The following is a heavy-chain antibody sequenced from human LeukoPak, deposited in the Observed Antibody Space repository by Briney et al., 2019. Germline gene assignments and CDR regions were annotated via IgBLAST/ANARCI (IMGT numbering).Heavy chain of an antibody. V-gene: IGHV4-31*03. J-gene: IGHJ3*02. CDR1: GGSINSGGYY. Sequence: SETLSLTCTVSGGSINSGGYYWSWIRQHPGKGLEWIGYISVSGGTYYNPSLKSRVTISVDTSKNQFSLKLSSVTAADTAVYYCARHSTMAQLRDDAFDIWGQGTMVTVSS. CDR3: ARHSTMAQLRDDAFDI. CDR2: ISVSGGT. D-gene: IGHD3-10*01.